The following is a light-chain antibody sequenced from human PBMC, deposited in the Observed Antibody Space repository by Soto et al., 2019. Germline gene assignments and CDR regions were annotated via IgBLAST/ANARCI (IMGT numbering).Light chain of an antibody. CDR1: QSVSSY. J-gene: IGKJ5*01. Sequence: EIVMTQSPATLSVSPGERATLSCRASQSVSSYLAWYQQKPGQAPRLLIYDVSNRAIGIPARFSGSGSGTDFTLTIRSLEPEDSAVYYCQQRSNWPPITFGQGTRLEI. CDR2: DVS. V-gene: IGKV3-11*01. CDR3: QQRSNWPPIT.